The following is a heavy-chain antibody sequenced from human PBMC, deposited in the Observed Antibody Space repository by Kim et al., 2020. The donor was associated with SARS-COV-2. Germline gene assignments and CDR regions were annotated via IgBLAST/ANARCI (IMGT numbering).Heavy chain of an antibody. J-gene: IGHJ3*02. CDR2: IIPIFGTA. V-gene: IGHV1-69*13. CDR3: ARWGENSDYFDSSGPDAFDI. Sequence: SVKVSCKASGGTFSSYAISWVRQAPGQGLEWMGGIIPIFGTANYAQKFQGRVTITADESTGTAYMELSSLRSEDTAVYYCARWGENSDYFDSSGPDAFDIWGQGTMVTVSS. CDR1: GGTFSSYA. D-gene: IGHD3-22*01.